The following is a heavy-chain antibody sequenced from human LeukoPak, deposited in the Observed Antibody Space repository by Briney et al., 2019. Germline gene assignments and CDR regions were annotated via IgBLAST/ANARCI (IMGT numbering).Heavy chain of an antibody. J-gene: IGHJ1*01. D-gene: IGHD4-17*01. CDR1: GFTFSSYA. CDR3: AKDSGDSPEYFQH. CDR2: ISGSGGST. Sequence: GGSLRLSCAASGFTFSSYAMSWVRQAPGKGLEWVSAISGSGGSTYHADSVKGRFTISRDNSKNTLYLQMNSLRAEDTAVYYCAKDSGDSPEYFQHWGQGTLVTVSS. V-gene: IGHV3-23*01.